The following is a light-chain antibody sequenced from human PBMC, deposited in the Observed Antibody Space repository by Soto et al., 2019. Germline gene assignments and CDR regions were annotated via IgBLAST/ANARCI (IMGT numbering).Light chain of an antibody. CDR2: EVS. Sequence: QSVLAQPPSASGSPGQSVTISCTGTSSDVGGYNYVSWYQQHPGKAPQLMIYEVSKRPSGVPDRFSGSKSGNTASLTVSGLQAEDEAAYYCSSYAGSHNYVFGTGTKVTVL. J-gene: IGLJ1*01. V-gene: IGLV2-8*01. CDR3: SSYAGSHNYV. CDR1: SSDVGGYNY.